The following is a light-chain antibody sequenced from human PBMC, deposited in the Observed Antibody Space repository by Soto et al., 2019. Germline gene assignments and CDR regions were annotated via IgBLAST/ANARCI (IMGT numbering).Light chain of an antibody. J-gene: IGKJ4*01. CDR3: QQRSNWPRT. V-gene: IGKV3-11*01. CDR1: QSINSH. CDR2: DAS. Sequence: EIVLTQSPTTLSVSPGERATLSCRASQSINSHLAWYQQKPGQAPRLLMYDASNRATGIPARFSGSGSGTDFTLTISSLDPEDFAVYYCQQRSNWPRTFGGGTKVEIK.